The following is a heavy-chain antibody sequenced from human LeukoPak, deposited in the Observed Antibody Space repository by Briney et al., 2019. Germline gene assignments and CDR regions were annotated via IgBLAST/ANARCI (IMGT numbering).Heavy chain of an antibody. CDR2: IYTSGST. J-gene: IGHJ6*03. Sequence: SETLPLTCTVSGGSISSYYWSWIRQPAGKGLEWIGRIYTSGSTNYNPSLKSRVTMSVDTSKNQFSLKLSSVTAADTAVYYCARDVSDYDFWSGYMDYYYYMDVWGKGTTVTVSS. CDR1: GGSISSYY. CDR3: ARDVSDYDFWSGYMDYYYYMDV. D-gene: IGHD3-3*01. V-gene: IGHV4-4*07.